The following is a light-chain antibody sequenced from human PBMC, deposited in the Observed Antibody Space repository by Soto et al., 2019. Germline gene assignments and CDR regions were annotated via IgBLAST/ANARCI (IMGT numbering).Light chain of an antibody. Sequence: EIVLTQSPGTLSLPPGERATLSCRASQSISSSYLAWYQQKPGQAPRLLMYGASNRATGLADRFSGSGSGTDFSLTISRLEPEDFAVYYCQQFDGSPITFGQGTRLEIK. CDR3: QQFDGSPIT. J-gene: IGKJ5*01. V-gene: IGKV3-20*01. CDR2: GAS. CDR1: QSISSSY.